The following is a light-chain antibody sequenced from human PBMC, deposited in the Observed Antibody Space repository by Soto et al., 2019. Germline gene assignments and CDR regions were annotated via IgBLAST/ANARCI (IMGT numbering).Light chain of an antibody. V-gene: IGLV2-14*01. CDR2: EVS. CDR3: SSYTGSATLM. Sequence: QSALTQAASVSGSPGQSITISCTGTSSDVGGYNYVSWYQQPPGAAPKLIIFEVSIRPSGVSHRFSGSKSGNTASLTISGLQPEDEADYYCSSYTGSATLMFGGGTQLTVL. J-gene: IGLJ7*01. CDR1: SSDVGGYNY.